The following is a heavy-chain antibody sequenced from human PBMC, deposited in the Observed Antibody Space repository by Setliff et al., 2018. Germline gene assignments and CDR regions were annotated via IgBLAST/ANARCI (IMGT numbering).Heavy chain of an antibody. D-gene: IGHD3-3*01. V-gene: IGHV4-34*01. CDR2: INHSGST. Sequence: PSETLSLTCAVYGGSFSGYYWSWIRQPPGKGLEWIGEINHSGSTNYNPSLKSRVTISVGTSKNQFSLKLSSVTAADTAVYYCARVDNFWSGPIDYWGQGTLVTVSS. J-gene: IGHJ4*02. CDR3: ARVDNFWSGPIDY. CDR1: GGSFSGYY.